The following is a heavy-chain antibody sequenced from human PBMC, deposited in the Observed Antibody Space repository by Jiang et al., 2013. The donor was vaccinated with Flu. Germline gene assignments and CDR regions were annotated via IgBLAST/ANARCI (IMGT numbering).Heavy chain of an antibody. J-gene: IGHJ4*02. V-gene: IGHV1-2*02. CDR3: ARAYYYDSSAFYFDY. D-gene: IGHD3-22*01. CDR2: GDT. Sequence: GDTNYVQKFQGRVTMTRDTSISTAYMELSRLRSDDTTVYYCARAYYYDSSAFYFDYWGQGTLVTVSS.